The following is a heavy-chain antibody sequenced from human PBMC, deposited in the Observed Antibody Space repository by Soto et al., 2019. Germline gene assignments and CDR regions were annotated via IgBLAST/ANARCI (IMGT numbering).Heavy chain of an antibody. V-gene: IGHV3-9*01. CDR1: GFTFDDYA. D-gene: IGHD5-12*01. Sequence: EVQLVESVGGLVQPGRSLRLSCAASGFTFDDYAMHWVRQVPGKGLEWVSGISWNSGDIGYADSVKGRFTISRDNAKNSLYLQMNSLRAEDTAFYYCAKGYNLVGVTNDYSAAFDIWGQGTMVTVSS. CDR3: AKGYNLVGVTNDYSAAFDI. CDR2: ISWNSGDI. J-gene: IGHJ3*02.